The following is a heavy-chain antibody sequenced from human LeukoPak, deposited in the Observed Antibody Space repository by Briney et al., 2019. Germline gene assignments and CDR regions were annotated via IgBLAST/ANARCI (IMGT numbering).Heavy chain of an antibody. J-gene: IGHJ6*02. CDR2: IKPDGSEG. CDR3: VKDMASV. Sequence: QSGGSLRLSCAAAGFSFSGSWMTWVRQAPGKGLEWEANIKPDGSEGFYVDSVKGRFTISRDNAKDSLSLQMNSLRAEDTAVYYCVKDMASVWGRGTTVTVSS. CDR1: GFSFSGSW. V-gene: IGHV3-7*01. D-gene: IGHD3-10*01.